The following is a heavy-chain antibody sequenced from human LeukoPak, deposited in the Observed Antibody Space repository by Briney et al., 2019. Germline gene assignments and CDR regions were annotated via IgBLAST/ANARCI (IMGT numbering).Heavy chain of an antibody. V-gene: IGHV3-23*01. CDR1: GFTFSSYA. CDR3: AKDYDILTGYDH. CDR2: ISGSGGST. Sequence: GGSLRLSCAAPGFTFSSYAMSWVRQAPGKGLEWVSAISGSGGSTYYADSVKGRFTISRDNSKNTLYLQMNSLRAEDTAVYYCAKDYDILTGYDHWGQGTLVTVSS. J-gene: IGHJ4*02. D-gene: IGHD3-9*01.